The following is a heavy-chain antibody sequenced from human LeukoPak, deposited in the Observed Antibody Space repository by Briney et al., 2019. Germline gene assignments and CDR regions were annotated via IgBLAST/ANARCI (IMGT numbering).Heavy chain of an antibody. CDR3: AKGVNARYFDWLVDY. J-gene: IGHJ4*02. D-gene: IGHD3-9*01. CDR2: ISSSGSTI. CDR1: GFTFSSYE. V-gene: IGHV3-48*03. Sequence: PGGSLRLSCAASGFTFSSYEMHWVRQAPGKGLEWVSYISSSGSTIYYADSVKGRFTISRDNAKNTLYLQMNSLRAEDTAVYYCAKGVNARYFDWLVDYWGQGTLVTVSS.